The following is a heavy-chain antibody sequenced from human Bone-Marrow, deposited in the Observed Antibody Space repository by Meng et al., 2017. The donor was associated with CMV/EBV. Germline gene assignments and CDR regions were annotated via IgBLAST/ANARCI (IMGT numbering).Heavy chain of an antibody. CDR2: ISADNDNT. V-gene: IGHV1-18*01. CDR3: ARGGDYGDFHDPFDY. Sequence: ASVKVSCKAPGNIFTKNGISWVRQAPGQGLEWMVWISADNDNTNLIQKFQGRVTMTTDTSTCAVYMELRSLRSDDTGTYYCARGGDYGDFHDPFDYWGQGTLVTVSS. D-gene: IGHD4-17*01. CDR1: GNIFTKNG. J-gene: IGHJ4*02.